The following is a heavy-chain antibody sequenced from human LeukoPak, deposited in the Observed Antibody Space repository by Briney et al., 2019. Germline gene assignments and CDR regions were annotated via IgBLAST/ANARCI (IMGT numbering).Heavy chain of an antibody. J-gene: IGHJ5*02. CDR2: INPNSGGT. D-gene: IGHD3-10*01. CDR3: ARDPHVLLWFGEQRNWFDP. CDR1: GYTFTGYY. V-gene: IGHV1-2*02. Sequence: ASVKVSCKASGYTFTGYYMHWVRQAPGQGLEWMGWINPNSGGTNYAQKFQGRVTMTRDTSISTAYMELSRLRSDDTAVYYCARDPHVLLWFGEQRNWFDPWGQGTLVTVSS.